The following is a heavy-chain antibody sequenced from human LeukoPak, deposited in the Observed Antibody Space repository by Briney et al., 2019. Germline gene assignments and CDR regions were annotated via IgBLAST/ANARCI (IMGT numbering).Heavy chain of an antibody. CDR2: INPSGGST. Sequence: ASVKVSCKASGYTFTSYHMHWVRQAPGQGLEWMGIINPSGGSTSYAQKFQGRVTMTRNTSTSTVYMELSSLRSEDTAVYYCARDDSSGYRPFYWGQGTLVTVSS. J-gene: IGHJ4*02. V-gene: IGHV1-46*03. CDR1: GYTFTSYH. D-gene: IGHD3-22*01. CDR3: ARDDSSGYRPFY.